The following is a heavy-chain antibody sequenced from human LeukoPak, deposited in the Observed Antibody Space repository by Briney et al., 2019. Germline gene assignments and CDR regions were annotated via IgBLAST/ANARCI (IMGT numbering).Heavy chain of an antibody. Sequence: PSETLSLTRTVSGGSISSSSYYWGWIRQPPGKGLEWIGSIYYSGSTYYNPSLKSRVTISVDTSKNQFSLKLSSVTAADTAVYYCARRTIFGVVYYYYYGMDVWGQGTTVTVSS. J-gene: IGHJ6*02. CDR2: IYYSGST. D-gene: IGHD3-3*01. V-gene: IGHV4-39*01. CDR3: ARRTIFGVVYYYYYGMDV. CDR1: GGSISSSSYY.